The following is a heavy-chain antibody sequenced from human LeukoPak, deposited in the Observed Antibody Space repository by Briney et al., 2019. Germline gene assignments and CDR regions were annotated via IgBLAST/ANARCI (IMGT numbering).Heavy chain of an antibody. CDR2: ISPSGGST. CDR1: VYTFTSNY. CDR3: ARGSSGYLLFPYYYYYYIEV. V-gene: IGHV1-46*01. J-gene: IGHJ6*03. Sequence: ASVKLSCKAFVYTFTSNYMHWVRQAPGQGPEWMGVISPSGGSTTYARNFKGRVTLTRDTSISTAYQELSRLTSDDTAVYCCARGSSGYLLFPYYYYYYIEVWGKGTTVTVSS. D-gene: IGHD3-22*01.